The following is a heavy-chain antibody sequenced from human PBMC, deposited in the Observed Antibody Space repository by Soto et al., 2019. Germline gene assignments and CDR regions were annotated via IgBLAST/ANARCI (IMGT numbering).Heavy chain of an antibody. V-gene: IGHV4-59*08. J-gene: IGHJ4*02. Sequence: SETLSLTCTVSGGSISSYYWSWIRQPPGKGLEWIGYIYYSGSTNYNPSLKSRVTISVDASKNQFSLKLSSVTAADTAVYYCASSKGYSRGWADYWGQGTLVTVSS. D-gene: IGHD6-19*01. CDR1: GGSISSYY. CDR2: IYYSGST. CDR3: ASSKGYSRGWADY.